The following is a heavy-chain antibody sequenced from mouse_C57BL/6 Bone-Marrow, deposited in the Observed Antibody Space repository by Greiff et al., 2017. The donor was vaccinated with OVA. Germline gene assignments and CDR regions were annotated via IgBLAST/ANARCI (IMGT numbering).Heavy chain of an antibody. J-gene: IGHJ3*01. Sequence: EVQVVESGPGMVKPSQSLSLTCTVTGYSITSGYDWHWIRHFPGNKLEWMGYISYSGSTNYNPSLKSRISITHDTSKNHFFLKLNSVTTEDTATYYCARGYGSRPWFAYWGQGTLVTVSA. V-gene: IGHV3-1*01. CDR2: ISYSGST. CDR1: GYSITSGYD. CDR3: ARGYGSRPWFAY. D-gene: IGHD1-1*01.